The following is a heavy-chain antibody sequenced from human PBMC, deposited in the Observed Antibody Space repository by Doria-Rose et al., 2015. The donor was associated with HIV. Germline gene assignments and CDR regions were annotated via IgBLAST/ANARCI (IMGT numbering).Heavy chain of an antibody. CDR3: ARIKSSRWYHKYYFDF. J-gene: IGHJ4*02. V-gene: IGHV2-26*01. CDR1: GVSLSSPGMG. CDR2: IFSDDER. D-gene: IGHD6-13*01. Sequence: QITLKESGPVLVKPTETLTLTCTVSGVSLSSPGMGVSRIRQPPGKALEWLANIFSDDERYYQTSLKSRLTISRCTSKSQVVLTMTDMDPVDTATYYCARIKSSRWYHKYYFDFWGQGTLVIVSA.